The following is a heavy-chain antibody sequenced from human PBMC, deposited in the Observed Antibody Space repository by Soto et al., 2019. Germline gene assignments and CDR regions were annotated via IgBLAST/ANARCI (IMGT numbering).Heavy chain of an antibody. CDR3: ARLTDTAMVNAFDI. J-gene: IGHJ3*02. CDR1: GGSISSYY. V-gene: IGHV4-59*01. D-gene: IGHD5-18*01. CDR2: IYYSGST. Sequence: SETLSLTCTVSGGSISSYYWSWIRQPPGKGLEWIGYIYYSGSTSYNPSLKSRVTISVDTSKNQFSLKLSSVTAADTAVYYCARLTDTAMVNAFDIWGQGTMVTVSS.